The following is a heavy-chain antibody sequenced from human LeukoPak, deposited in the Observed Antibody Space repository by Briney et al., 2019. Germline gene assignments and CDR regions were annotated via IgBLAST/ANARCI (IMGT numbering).Heavy chain of an antibody. Sequence: GASVTVSCKVSGYTLTELSMHWVRQAPGKGLEWMGGFDPEDGETIYAQKFQGRVTMTEDTSTDTAYMELSSLRSEDTAVYYCATERDSMVRGVKLFDYWGQGTLVTVSS. CDR3: ATERDSMVRGVKLFDY. CDR2: FDPEDGET. V-gene: IGHV1-24*01. D-gene: IGHD3-10*01. CDR1: GYTLTELS. J-gene: IGHJ4*02.